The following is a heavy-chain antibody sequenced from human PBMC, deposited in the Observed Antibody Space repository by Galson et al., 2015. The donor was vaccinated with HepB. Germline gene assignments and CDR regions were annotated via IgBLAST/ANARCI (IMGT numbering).Heavy chain of an antibody. V-gene: IGHV1-69*13. CDR2: IIPIFGTA. J-gene: IGHJ5*02. D-gene: IGHD3-10*01. Sequence: SVKVSCKASGGTFSSYAISWVRQAPGQGLEWMGGIIPIFGTANYAQKFQGRVTISADESTSTAYMELSSLRSEDTAVYYCARGAVVVPEGGSGSYMFDPWGQGTLVTVSS. CDR3: ARGAVVVPEGGSGSYMFDP. CDR1: GGTFSSYA.